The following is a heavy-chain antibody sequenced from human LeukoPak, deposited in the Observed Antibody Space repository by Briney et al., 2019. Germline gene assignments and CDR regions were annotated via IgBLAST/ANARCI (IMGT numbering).Heavy chain of an antibody. V-gene: IGHV3-21*01. Sequence: GGSLRLSCAASGFTFSSYSINWVRQAPGKGLESVSSISSSSSYIYYADPVKGRFTISRDNAKNSLYLQMNSLRAEDTAVYYCARDSANILTYDSRFDPWGQGTLVTVSS. CDR1: GFTFSSYS. CDR2: ISSSSSYI. CDR3: ARDSANILTYDSRFDP. J-gene: IGHJ5*02. D-gene: IGHD3-3*01.